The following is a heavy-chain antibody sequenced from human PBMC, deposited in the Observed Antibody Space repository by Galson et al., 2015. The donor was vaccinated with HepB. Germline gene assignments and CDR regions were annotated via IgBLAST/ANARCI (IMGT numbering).Heavy chain of an antibody. CDR2: ISYDGSNK. J-gene: IGHJ4*02. Sequence: SLRLSCAASGFTFSSYAMHWVRQAPGKGLEWVAVISYDGSNKYYADSVKGRFTISRDNSKNTLYLQMNSLRAEDTAVYYCARVRYYGSGSNHDYWGQGTLVTVSS. CDR1: GFTFSSYA. V-gene: IGHV3-30*04. CDR3: ARVRYYGSGSNHDY. D-gene: IGHD3-10*01.